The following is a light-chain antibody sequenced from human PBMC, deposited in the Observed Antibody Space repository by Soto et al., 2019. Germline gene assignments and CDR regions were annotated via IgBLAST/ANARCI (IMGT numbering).Light chain of an antibody. Sequence: IKITQSPSSLSASVADRVTIPCRASQDIGTDLGWYQQKPGKAPERLIYEASVLQSGVPSRFSGSGSGTEFTLTVSSLQPEDFATYYCQQLNSYPRTSFGHGTRVEIK. CDR1: QDIGTD. CDR2: EAS. V-gene: IGKV1-17*01. CDR3: QQLNSYPRTS. J-gene: IGKJ5*01.